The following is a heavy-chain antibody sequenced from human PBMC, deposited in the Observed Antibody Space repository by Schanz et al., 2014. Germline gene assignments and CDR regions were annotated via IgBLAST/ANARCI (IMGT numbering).Heavy chain of an antibody. Sequence: EVHLLESGGGLVKPGGSLRLSCAASGITFSSHSFNWVRQAPGKGLEWVSYISGSSRTIYYADSMKGRFTVSRDNAENALYLQMNSLRAEDTGLYFCARGGSGSHYRLDSWGQGTLXTVSS. D-gene: IGHD1-26*01. J-gene: IGHJ4*02. CDR1: GITFSSHS. CDR2: ISGSSRTI. CDR3: ARGGSGSHYRLDS. V-gene: IGHV3-48*01.